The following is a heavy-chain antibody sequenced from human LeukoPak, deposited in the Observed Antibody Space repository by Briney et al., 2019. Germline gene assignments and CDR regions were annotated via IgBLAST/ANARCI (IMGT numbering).Heavy chain of an antibody. CDR1: GFIFSNYA. J-gene: IGHJ4*02. CDR3: AKDFVGTGNFRGGDY. D-gene: IGHD1-1*01. V-gene: IGHV3-23*01. CDR2: ISRIGGST. Sequence: GGSLRLSCAASGFIFSNYALAWVRQAPGKGLEWVSGISRIGGSTHYADSVKGRFTISRDNSKNILYLQMDSLRAEDTALYYCAKDFVGTGNFRGGDYWGQGTLVTVSS.